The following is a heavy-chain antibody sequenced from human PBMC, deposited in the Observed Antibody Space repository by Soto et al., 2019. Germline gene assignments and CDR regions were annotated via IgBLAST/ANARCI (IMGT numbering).Heavy chain of an antibody. CDR3: ARGRTEWWELLGGVFDY. Sequence: QVQLVQSGAEVKKPGASVKVSCKASGYTFTSYDINWVRQATGQGLEWMGWMNPNSGNTGYAQKFQGRVTMTRNTSISTAYMELSSLRSEDTAVYYCARGRTEWWELLGGVFDYWGQGTLVTVSS. V-gene: IGHV1-8*01. CDR1: GYTFTSYD. J-gene: IGHJ4*02. CDR2: MNPNSGNT. D-gene: IGHD1-26*01.